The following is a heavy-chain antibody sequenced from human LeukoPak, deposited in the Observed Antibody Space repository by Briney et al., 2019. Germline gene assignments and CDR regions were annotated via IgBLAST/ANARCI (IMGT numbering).Heavy chain of an antibody. CDR1: GDSISGSRYY. CDR3: ARQTGSGLFILP. Sequence: SETLSLTCTVSGDSISGSRYYWAWIRQPPGKGLEWIGSIYYSGNTYYNASLKSQVSISIDTSKNQFSLRLTSVTAADTAVYYCARQTGSGLFILPGGQGTLVTVSS. CDR2: IYYSGNT. V-gene: IGHV4-39*01. D-gene: IGHD3/OR15-3a*01. J-gene: IGHJ4*02.